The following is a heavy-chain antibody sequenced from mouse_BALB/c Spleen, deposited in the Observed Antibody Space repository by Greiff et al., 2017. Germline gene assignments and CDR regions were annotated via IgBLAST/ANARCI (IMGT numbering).Heavy chain of an antibody. CDR1: GFTFSSYG. D-gene: IGHD1-1*01. J-gene: IGHJ4*01. CDR3: AGHTRGGSSYYAMDY. V-gene: IGHV5-6*01. Sequence: EVQLVESGGDLVKPGGSLKLSCAASGFTFSSYGMSWVRQTPDKRLEWVATISSGGSYTYYPDSVKGRFTISRDNAKNTLYLQMSSLKSEDTAMYYCAGHTRGGSSYYAMDYWGQGTSVTVSS. CDR2: ISSGGSYT.